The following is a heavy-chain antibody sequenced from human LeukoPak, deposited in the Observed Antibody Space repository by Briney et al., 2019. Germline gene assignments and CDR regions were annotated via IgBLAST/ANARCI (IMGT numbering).Heavy chain of an antibody. Sequence: GESLKISCKGSGYSFTSYWIGWVRQMPGKGLEWMGIIYPGDSDTRYSPSFQGQVTISADKSISTAYLQWSSLKASDTAMYYCARPLRDYGDPEYFQHWCQGTLVTVSS. D-gene: IGHD4-17*01. CDR2: IYPGDSDT. CDR1: GYSFTSYW. J-gene: IGHJ1*01. V-gene: IGHV5-51*01. CDR3: ARPLRDYGDPEYFQH.